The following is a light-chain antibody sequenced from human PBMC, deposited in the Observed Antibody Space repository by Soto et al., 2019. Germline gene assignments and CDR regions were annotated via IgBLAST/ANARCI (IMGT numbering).Light chain of an antibody. CDR1: QSIGSW. J-gene: IGKJ1*01. V-gene: IGKV1-5*03. CDR3: QHYNSYPWT. CDR2: KAS. Sequence: DIQRTQSPSILSASVGDRVTITCRASQSIGSWVAWYQQKPGKAPNLLIHKASHLESGVPSRFSGSGSGTEFTLTISSLPAGDFATYYCQHYNSYPWTFGQGTKVDIK.